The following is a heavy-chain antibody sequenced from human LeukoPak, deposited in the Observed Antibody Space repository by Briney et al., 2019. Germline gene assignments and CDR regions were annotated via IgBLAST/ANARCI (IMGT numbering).Heavy chain of an antibody. Sequence: GGSLRLSCAASGFTFSNAWMSWVRQAPGKGLEWIGRIKSKTDGGTTDYAAPVKGRFTIPRDDSKNTLYLQMNSLKTEDTAVYYCTTEMSSGWYLYFDYWGQGTLVTVSS. D-gene: IGHD6-19*01. V-gene: IGHV3-15*01. CDR1: GFTFSNAW. CDR2: IKSKTDGGTT. CDR3: TTEMSSGWYLYFDY. J-gene: IGHJ4*02.